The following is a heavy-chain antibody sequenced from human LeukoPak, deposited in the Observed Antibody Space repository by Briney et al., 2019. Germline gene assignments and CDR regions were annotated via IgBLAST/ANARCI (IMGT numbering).Heavy chain of an antibody. CDR2: ISSSSSYI. V-gene: IGHV3-21*01. CDR1: GFTFSSYS. Sequence: PGGSLRLSCAASGFTFSSYSMSWVRQAPGKGLEWVSSISSSSSYIYYADSVKGRFTISRDNAKNSLYLQMNSLRAEDTAVYYCAREDNWGFRYFDYWGQGTLVTVSS. CDR3: AREDNWGFRYFDY. J-gene: IGHJ4*02. D-gene: IGHD7-27*01.